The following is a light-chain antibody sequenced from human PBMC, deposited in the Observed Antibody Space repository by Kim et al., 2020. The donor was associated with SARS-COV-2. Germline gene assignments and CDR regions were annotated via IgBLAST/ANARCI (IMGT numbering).Light chain of an antibody. CDR1: QDISNY. Sequence: ASVGDRVTISCRASQDISNYLAWVQQKPGKAPESLIYAASILQSGVPSRFSGSGSGTDFTLTISSLQPEDFATYYCHQYRSYPYTFGGGTKVDIK. J-gene: IGKJ4*01. CDR2: AAS. V-gene: IGKV1-16*01. CDR3: HQYRSYPYT.